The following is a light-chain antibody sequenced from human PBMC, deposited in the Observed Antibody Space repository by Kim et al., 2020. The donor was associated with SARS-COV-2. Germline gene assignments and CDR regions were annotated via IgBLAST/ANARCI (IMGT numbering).Light chain of an antibody. CDR1: QSISSTY. CDR3: QHYGTSPRT. Sequence: SVGERATLSCRASQSISSTYLAWYQQKPGQAPRLLIFSASSRAAGIPDRFSGSGSEADFTLTINRLEPEDFAVYYCQHYGTSPRTFGQGTKVDIK. J-gene: IGKJ1*01. CDR2: SAS. V-gene: IGKV3-20*01.